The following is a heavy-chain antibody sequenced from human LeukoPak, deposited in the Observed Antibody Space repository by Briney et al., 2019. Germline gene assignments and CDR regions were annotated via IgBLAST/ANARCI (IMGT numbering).Heavy chain of an antibody. CDR2: IVVGSGNT. CDR1: GFTFTSCA. J-gene: IGHJ4*02. Sequence: GASVKVSCNASGFTFTSCAVQWVRQARGQRLEWIGWIVVGSGNTNYAQKFQERVTITRDMSTSTAYMELSSLRSEDTAVYYCAADPYDYGDYVLGYWGQGTLVTVSS. CDR3: AADPYDYGDYVLGY. D-gene: IGHD4-17*01. V-gene: IGHV1-58*01.